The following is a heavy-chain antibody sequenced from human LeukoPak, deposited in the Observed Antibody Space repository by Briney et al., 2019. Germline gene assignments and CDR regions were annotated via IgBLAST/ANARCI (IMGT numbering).Heavy chain of an antibody. J-gene: IGHJ4*02. CDR2: INHSGST. CDR1: GFSFSSYA. Sequence: GSRRLSCAASGFSFSSYALSWVRQPPGKGLEWIGEINHSGSTNYNPSLKSRVTISVDTSKNQFSLKLSSVTAADTAVYYCARGRYYYDSSGYYPLDYWGQGTLVTVSS. CDR3: ARGRYYYDSSGYYPLDY. V-gene: IGHV4-34*01. D-gene: IGHD3-22*01.